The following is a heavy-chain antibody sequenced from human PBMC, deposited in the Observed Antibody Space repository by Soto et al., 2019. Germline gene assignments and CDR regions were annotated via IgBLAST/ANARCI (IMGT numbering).Heavy chain of an antibody. D-gene: IGHD6-19*01. V-gene: IGHV3-66*01. J-gene: IGHJ3*02. CDR1: GFTVSTNS. Sequence: ESGGGLVQPGGSLRLSCAASGFTVSTNSMSWVRQAPGKGLEWVSVIYSGGNTYYSDSVEGRFTISRDNSKDTLYLQMNSLRAEDTAIYYCARGGSVDAFDIWGQGTLVTVSS. CDR3: ARGGSVDAFDI. CDR2: IYSGGNT.